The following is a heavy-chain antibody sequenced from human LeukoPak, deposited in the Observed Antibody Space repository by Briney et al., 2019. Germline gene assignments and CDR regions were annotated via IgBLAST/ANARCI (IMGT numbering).Heavy chain of an antibody. J-gene: IGHJ6*02. CDR2: INHEGGGI. CDR3: ATYINWVAGDV. D-gene: IGHD1-1*01. Sequence: GGSLRLSCAASGFTFSESWMSWVRQVPGQGLEWVAHINHEGGGIQYVDSVKGRFTISRDNAKGSVHLQMNSLRAEDTAIYHCATYINWVAGDVWGQGTTVLVSS. V-gene: IGHV3-7*01. CDR1: GFTFSESW.